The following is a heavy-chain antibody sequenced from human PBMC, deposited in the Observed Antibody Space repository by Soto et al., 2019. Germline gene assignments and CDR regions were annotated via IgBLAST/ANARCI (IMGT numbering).Heavy chain of an antibody. CDR1: GGTFSSYA. D-gene: IGHD2-2*01. CDR3: ARGVVVVPAARRGYGMDV. V-gene: IGHV1-69*01. J-gene: IGHJ6*02. Sequence: QVQLVQSGAEVKKPGSSVKVSCKASGGTFSSYAISWVRQAPGQGLEWMGGIIPIFGTANYAQKFQGRVTITADESPSTAYMELSSLRSEDTAVYYCARGVVVVPAARRGYGMDVSGQGTTVTVSS. CDR2: IIPIFGTA.